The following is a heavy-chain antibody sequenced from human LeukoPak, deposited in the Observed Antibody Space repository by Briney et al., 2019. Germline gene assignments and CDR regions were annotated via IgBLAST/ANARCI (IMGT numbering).Heavy chain of an antibody. CDR2: IWYDGSNK. Sequence: GGFLRLSCAASGFTFSSYGMHWVRQAPGKGLEWVAVIWYDGSNKYYAGSVKGRFTISRDNSKNTLYLQMNSLRAEDTAVYYCAREGKVEAGTFDYWGQGTLVTVSS. D-gene: IGHD6-13*01. J-gene: IGHJ4*02. CDR3: AREGKVEAGTFDY. CDR1: GFTFSSYG. V-gene: IGHV3-33*01.